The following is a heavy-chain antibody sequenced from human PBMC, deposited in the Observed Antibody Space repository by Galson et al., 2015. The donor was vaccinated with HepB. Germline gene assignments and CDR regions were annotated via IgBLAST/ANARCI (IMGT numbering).Heavy chain of an antibody. Sequence: SLRLSCAASGFIFRSYDMHWVRQAPGKGLEWVALISYDGSNEFYADSVKGRFTISRDNSNNTVFLQMNSLRPEDTAMYFCAKGEQLWGQGTLVTVSS. V-gene: IGHV3-30*18. CDR2: ISYDGSNE. J-gene: IGHJ4*02. CDR1: GFIFRSYD. D-gene: IGHD1-1*01. CDR3: AKGEQL.